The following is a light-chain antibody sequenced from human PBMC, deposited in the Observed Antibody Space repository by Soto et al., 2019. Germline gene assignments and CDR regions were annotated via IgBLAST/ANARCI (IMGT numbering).Light chain of an antibody. CDR3: QHHGSSAFS. Sequence: EIVLTQSPGTLSLSPGERATLSCRASQSVRSNYLAWYQQKPGQAPRLLIYGAFSKATGIPDMFTGSGSGTAFTLTISRLEPEDFAVYYCQHHGSSAFSFGQGTTLEIK. V-gene: IGKV3-20*01. CDR2: GAF. CDR1: QSVRSNY. J-gene: IGKJ2*03.